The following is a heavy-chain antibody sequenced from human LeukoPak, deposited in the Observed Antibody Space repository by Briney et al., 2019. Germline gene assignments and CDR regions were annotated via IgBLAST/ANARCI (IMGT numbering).Heavy chain of an antibody. Sequence: GQSLRISCKASGDSFTSYWIVCVRQMPGKVLECMGIIDPSDSETRYTPSFQGQVTISVDKSLTTADLQWNSLKASDTAMYYCARQTAMGRSGDYWGQGTPVTVSS. CDR2: IDPSDSET. CDR3: ARQTAMGRSGDY. J-gene: IGHJ4*02. CDR1: GDSFTSYW. D-gene: IGHD5-18*01. V-gene: IGHV5-51*01.